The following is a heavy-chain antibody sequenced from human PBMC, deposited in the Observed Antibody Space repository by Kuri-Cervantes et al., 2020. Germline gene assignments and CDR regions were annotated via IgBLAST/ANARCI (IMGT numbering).Heavy chain of an antibody. Sequence: ASVKVSCKASGYTFTSYAMHWVRQAPGQRLEWMGWINAGNGNTKYSQKFQGRVTMTRDTSTSTVYMELSSLRSEDTAVYYCARGSSPSPDFDYWGQGTLVTVSS. CDR1: GYTFTSYA. V-gene: IGHV1-3*01. J-gene: IGHJ4*02. CDR2: INAGNGNT. D-gene: IGHD2-15*01. CDR3: ARGSSPSPDFDY.